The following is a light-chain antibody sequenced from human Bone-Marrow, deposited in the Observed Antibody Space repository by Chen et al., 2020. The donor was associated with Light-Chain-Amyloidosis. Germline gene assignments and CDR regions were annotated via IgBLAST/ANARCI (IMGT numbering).Light chain of an antibody. V-gene: IGKV3-20*01. CDR3: QQYGTSPHT. CDR2: GSS. J-gene: IGKJ4*01. Sequence: EIVLTQSPGTLSLSPGEGANLSCRASQTISSNYLTWYQQKFGQAPMLLIYGSSSRATGIPDRFTGSGSGTDFTLTINRLEPEDFAMYYCQQYGTSPHTFGGGTKVEIK. CDR1: QTISSNY.